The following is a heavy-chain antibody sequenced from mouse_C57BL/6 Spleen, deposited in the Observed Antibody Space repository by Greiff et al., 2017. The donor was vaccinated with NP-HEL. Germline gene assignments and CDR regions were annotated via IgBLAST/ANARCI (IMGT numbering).Heavy chain of an antibody. J-gene: IGHJ2*01. CDR3: ERARESYDGYRYCDY. CDR1: GYTFTSYW. V-gene: IGHV1-53*01. D-gene: IGHD2-3*01. CDR2: INPSNGGT. Sequence: QVQLQQPGTELVKPGASVKLSCKASGYTFTSYWMHWVKQRPGQGLEWIGNINPSNGGTNYNEKFKSKATLTVDKSSSTAYMQLSSLTSEDSAVYYCERARESYDGYRYCDYWGQGTTLTVSS.